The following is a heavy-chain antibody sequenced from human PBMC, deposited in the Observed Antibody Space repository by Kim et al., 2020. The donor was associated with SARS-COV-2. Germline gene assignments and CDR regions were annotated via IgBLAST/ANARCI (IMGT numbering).Heavy chain of an antibody. CDR2: SRGST. V-gene: IGHV1-46*01. Sequence: SRGSTSYAQKFQGRVTMTRDTSTSTVYMELSSLRSEDTAVYYCARDLGADWGQGTLVTVSS. CDR3: ARDLGAD. J-gene: IGHJ4*02. D-gene: IGHD3-16*01.